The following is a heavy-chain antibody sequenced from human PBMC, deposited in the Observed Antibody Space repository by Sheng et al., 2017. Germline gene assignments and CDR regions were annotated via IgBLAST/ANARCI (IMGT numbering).Heavy chain of an antibody. Sequence: EVQLVESGGGLVQPGGSLRLSCAASGFTFHTSRMSWVRQAPGKGLEWVANIKQDGSERNYVVSVRGRFTISRDNAKNSLYLQMNRLRAEDTAFYYCARDATFGSGDYPDWYFDLWGRGTLVTVSS. CDR1: GFTFHTSR. D-gene: IGHD3-10*01. J-gene: IGHJ2*01. CDR3: ARDATFGSGDYPDWYFDL. V-gene: IGHV3-7*05. CDR2: IKQDGSER.